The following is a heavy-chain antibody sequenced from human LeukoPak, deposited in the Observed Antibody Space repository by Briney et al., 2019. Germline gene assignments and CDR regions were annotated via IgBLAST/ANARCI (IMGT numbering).Heavy chain of an antibody. V-gene: IGHV1-18*01. CDR1: GYIFTNYG. CDR2: ISAYNDNT. Sequence: GASVKVSCKASGYIFTNYGISWVRQAPGQGLEWMGWISAYNDNTNYAQKVQGRLTMTADTSTSTAYMELKSLRSDDTAVYYCARGLGSGSYYAYWGQGTLVTVSS. J-gene: IGHJ4*02. D-gene: IGHD3-10*02. CDR3: ARGLGSGSYYAY.